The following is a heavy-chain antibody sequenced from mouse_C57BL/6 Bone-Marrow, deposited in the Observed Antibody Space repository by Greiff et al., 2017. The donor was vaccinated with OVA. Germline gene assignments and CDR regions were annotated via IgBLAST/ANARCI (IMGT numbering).Heavy chain of an antibody. Sequence: QVQLQQPGTELVKPGASVKLSCKASGYTFTSYWMHWVKQRPGQGLEWIGNINPSNGGTNYNEKFKSKATLTVDKSSSTAYMQLSSLTSEDSAVYYCAREGYGSSPYWYFDVWGTGTTVTVSS. CDR1: GYTFTSYW. CDR2: INPSNGGT. D-gene: IGHD1-1*01. V-gene: IGHV1-53*01. CDR3: AREGYGSSPYWYFDV. J-gene: IGHJ1*03.